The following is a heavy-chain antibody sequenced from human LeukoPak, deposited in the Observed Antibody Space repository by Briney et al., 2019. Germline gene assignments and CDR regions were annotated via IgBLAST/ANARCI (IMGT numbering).Heavy chain of an antibody. CDR3: ARVRKYDFWSGYYTESSDMDV. J-gene: IGHJ6*02. D-gene: IGHD3-3*01. CDR2: INSDGSST. V-gene: IGHV3-74*01. Sequence: GGSLRLSCAASGFTFSSYWMHWVRQAPGKGLVWVSRINSDGSSTSYADSVKGRFTISRDNAKNTLYLQMNSLRAEDTAVYYCARVRKYDFWSGYYTESSDMDVWGQGTTVTVSS. CDR1: GFTFSSYW.